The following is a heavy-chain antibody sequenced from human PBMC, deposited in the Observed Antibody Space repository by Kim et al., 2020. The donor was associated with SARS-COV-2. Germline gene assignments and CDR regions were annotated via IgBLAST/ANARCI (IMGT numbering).Heavy chain of an antibody. J-gene: IGHJ6*03. CDR1: GFTFSDYA. D-gene: IGHD1-20*01. V-gene: IGHV3-23*01. CDR3: AKVGTRITNYFYYYMDV. Sequence: GGSLRLSCAVSGFTFSDYAMSWVRQAPGQGLEWVSAISGRDGSTYYADSVKARLTISRDNSNNTLYLQMDGLRAEDTAVYYCAKVGTRITNYFYYYMDV. CDR2: ISGRDGST.